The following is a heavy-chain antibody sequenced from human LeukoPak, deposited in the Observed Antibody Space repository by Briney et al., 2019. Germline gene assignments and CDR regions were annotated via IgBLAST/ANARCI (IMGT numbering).Heavy chain of an antibody. Sequence: GGSLRLSCAASGFSFSDYTLNWVRQAPGKGLEWVSYISSSSSTIYYADSVKGRFTISRDNAKNSLYLQMNSLRAEDTAVYYCATQLELRIFDYWGQGTLVTVSS. D-gene: IGHD1-7*01. CDR2: ISSSSSTI. CDR3: ATQLELRIFDY. CDR1: GFSFSDYT. J-gene: IGHJ4*02. V-gene: IGHV3-48*01.